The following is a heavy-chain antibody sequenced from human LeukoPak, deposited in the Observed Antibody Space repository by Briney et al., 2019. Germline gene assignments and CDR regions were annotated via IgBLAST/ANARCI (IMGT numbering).Heavy chain of an antibody. Sequence: ASLKVSCKASGYTFTGYYMHWVRQAPGQGLEWRGWNNPNSGDTKYAQKFQGRVTMTRDTSTSTAYMELISLRSDDTAVYYCARKYDILTGYDNWFDPWGQGTLVTVSS. D-gene: IGHD3-9*01. CDR2: NNPNSGDT. V-gene: IGHV1-2*02. CDR1: GYTFTGYY. J-gene: IGHJ5*02. CDR3: ARKYDILTGYDNWFDP.